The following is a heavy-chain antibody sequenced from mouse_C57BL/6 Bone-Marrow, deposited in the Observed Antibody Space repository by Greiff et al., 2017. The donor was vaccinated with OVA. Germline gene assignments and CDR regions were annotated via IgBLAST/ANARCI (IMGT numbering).Heavy chain of an antibody. CDR2: IDPANDNT. Sequence: VQLQQSVAELVRPGASVKLSCTASGFNITNTYMHWVKQRPEQGLEWIGRIDPANDNTKYAPKFQGKATMTADPSSSTAYLQLSSLSSEDTAVYCGARGNFGSSVYAMDYWGQGTSVTVSS. J-gene: IGHJ4*01. V-gene: IGHV14-3*01. D-gene: IGHD1-1*01. CDR3: ARGNFGSSVYAMDY. CDR1: GFNITNTY.